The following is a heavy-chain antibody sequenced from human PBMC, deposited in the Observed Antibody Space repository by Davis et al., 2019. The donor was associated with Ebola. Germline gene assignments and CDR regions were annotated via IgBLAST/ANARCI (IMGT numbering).Heavy chain of an antibody. D-gene: IGHD6-19*01. J-gene: IGHJ5*02. Sequence: ASVKVSCKASGYTFTSYGISWVRQAPGQGLEWMGWISAYNGNTNYAQKLQGRVTMTTDTSTSTAYMELRSLRSDDTAIYYCARTHSTGWDLTNWFDPWGQGTLVTVSS. CDR1: GYTFTSYG. CDR3: ARTHSTGWDLTNWFDP. CDR2: ISAYNGNT. V-gene: IGHV1-18*04.